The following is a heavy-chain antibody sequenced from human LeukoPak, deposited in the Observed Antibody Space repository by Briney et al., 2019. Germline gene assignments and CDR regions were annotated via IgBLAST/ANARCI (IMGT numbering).Heavy chain of an antibody. J-gene: IGHJ4*02. D-gene: IGHD3-22*01. CDR3: ASYDSSGSNFDY. CDR1: GGTFSSYA. Sequence: SVKVSCKASGGTFSSYAISWVRQAPGQGLEWMGRIIPIFGTANYAQKFQGRVTITADKSTSTAYMELSSLGSEDTAVYYCASYDSSGSNFDYWGQGTLVTVSS. V-gene: IGHV1-69*06. CDR2: IIPIFGTA.